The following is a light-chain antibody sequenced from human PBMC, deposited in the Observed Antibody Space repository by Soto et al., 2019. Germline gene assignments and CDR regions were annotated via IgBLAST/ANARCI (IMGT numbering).Light chain of an antibody. J-gene: IGKJ1*01. CDR3: QQCHRYLT. CDR2: GAS. V-gene: IGKV1-5*01. Sequence: DIQMTQSPSTLSASVGDRVTITCRASESMSNCLAWYQQKPGKAPKLLISGASSFQSGVPSRFSGSASGTEFTLTISSLQPDDIATYYCQQCHRYLTFGQGTKVEMK. CDR1: ESMSNC.